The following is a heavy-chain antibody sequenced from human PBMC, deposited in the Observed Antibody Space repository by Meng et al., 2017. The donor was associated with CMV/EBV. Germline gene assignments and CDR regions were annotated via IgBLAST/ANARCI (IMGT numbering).Heavy chain of an antibody. Sequence: GGSLRLSCAASGFTFSSYAMHWVRQAPGKGLEWVAVISYDGSNKYYADSVKGRFTISRGNSKNTLYLQMNSLRAEDTAVYYCARDLFGVVSTHTYYYYGMDVWGQGTTVTAP. D-gene: IGHD3-3*01. J-gene: IGHJ6*02. CDR1: GFTFSSYA. CDR3: ARDLFGVVSTHTYYYYGMDV. V-gene: IGHV3-30*04. CDR2: ISYDGSNK.